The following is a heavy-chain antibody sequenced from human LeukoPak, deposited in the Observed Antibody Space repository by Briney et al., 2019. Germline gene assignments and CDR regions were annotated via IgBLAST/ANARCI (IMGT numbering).Heavy chain of an antibody. V-gene: IGHV1-69*13. J-gene: IGHJ4*02. D-gene: IGHD5-18*01. CDR3: ASVDTAATIDY. CDR1: GGTFSSYA. Sequence: SVKVSCKASGGTFSSYAISWVRQAPGQGLEWMGGIIPIFGTANYAQKFQGKVTITADESTSTAYMELSSLRSEDTAVYYCASVDTAATIDYWGQGTLVTVSS. CDR2: IIPIFGTA.